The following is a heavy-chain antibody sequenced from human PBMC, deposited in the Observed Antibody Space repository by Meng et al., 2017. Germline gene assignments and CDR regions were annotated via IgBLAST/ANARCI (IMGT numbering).Heavy chain of an antibody. CDR2: TYHQSQWYK. CDR3: ARGVVYAISYLDY. CDR1: VESLQHRAA. D-gene: IGHD2-8*02. J-gene: IGHJ4*02. V-gene: IGHV6-1*01. Sequence: QLSVPRLVEPSPYLSRLWSTLGVESLQHRAASSCVRQSPTRRRDLQGSTYHQSQWYKYYALSVKSPITPNPAPSKNQFSLQLNSVTPEDTAVYYCARGVVYAISYLDYCGQGTLVTVSS.